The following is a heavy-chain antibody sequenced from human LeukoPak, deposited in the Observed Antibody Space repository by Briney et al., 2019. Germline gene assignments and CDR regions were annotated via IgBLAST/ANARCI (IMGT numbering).Heavy chain of an antibody. Sequence: ASVKASCKASGYTFTSYGISWVRQAPGQRLEWMGWINAGNENTKYSQKFQGRVSITRDTSASTAYMELSSLTSEDTAVYYCARDLYGDYFDYWGQGTLVTVSS. CDR1: GYTFTSYG. V-gene: IGHV1-3*01. CDR2: INAGNENT. J-gene: IGHJ4*02. D-gene: IGHD3-16*01. CDR3: ARDLYGDYFDY.